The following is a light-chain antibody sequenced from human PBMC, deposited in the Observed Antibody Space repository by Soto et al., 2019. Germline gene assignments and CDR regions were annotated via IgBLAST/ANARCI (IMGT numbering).Light chain of an antibody. J-gene: IGKJ4*01. CDR3: QQYSCSPRT. CDR1: QSVSSSY. Sequence: EIVLTQSPGTLSLSPGERATLSCRASQSVSSSYLAWYQQKPGQAPRLLIYGSSSRATGIPDMISGSWARTYFTLTSSRLEAEYFADYYCQQYSCSPRTFGQGTKVEIK. V-gene: IGKV3-20*01. CDR2: GSS.